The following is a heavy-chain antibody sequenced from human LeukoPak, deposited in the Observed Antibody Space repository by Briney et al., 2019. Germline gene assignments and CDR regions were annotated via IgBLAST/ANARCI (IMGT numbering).Heavy chain of an antibody. J-gene: IGHJ4*02. Sequence: GGSLRLSCAASGFTFSSYSMNWVRQAPGKGLEWVSSISTSSSYINYADSVKGRFTFSRDNAKDSLYLQMNSLRAEDTAVYYCARDATRGGDFDYWGQGTLVTVSS. CDR2: ISTSSSYI. CDR3: ARDATRGGDFDY. CDR1: GFTFSSYS. D-gene: IGHD3-16*01. V-gene: IGHV3-21*01.